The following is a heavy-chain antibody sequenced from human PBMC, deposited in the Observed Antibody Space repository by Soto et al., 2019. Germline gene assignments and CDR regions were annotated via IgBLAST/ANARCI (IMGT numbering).Heavy chain of an antibody. Sequence: SETLSLTCTVSNASISSRKWWTWVRQTPGKGLEWIGEIYHSGSINHNPSLKSRVTISVDRSKNQFSLKLTSVTAADTAVYYWARAHYGDYGYGMDVWGQGTTVTVSS. J-gene: IGHJ6*02. CDR1: NASISSRKW. D-gene: IGHD4-17*01. CDR2: IYHSGSI. V-gene: IGHV4-4*02. CDR3: ARAHYGDYGYGMDV.